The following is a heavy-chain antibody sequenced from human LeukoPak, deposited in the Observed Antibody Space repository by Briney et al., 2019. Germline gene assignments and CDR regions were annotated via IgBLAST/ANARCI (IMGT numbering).Heavy chain of an antibody. V-gene: IGHV4-59*12. J-gene: IGHJ4*02. CDR2: IHYSGSA. CDR1: GGSINNYY. CDR3: ARYFSGKTLDY. D-gene: IGHD1-1*01. Sequence: SETLSLTSTVSGGSINNYYWTWIRQPPGKGLEWIGYIHYSGSANYNPSLKSRVTISVDTSKNQFSLNLSSVTAADTAVYYCARYFSGKTLDYWGQGTLVTVSS.